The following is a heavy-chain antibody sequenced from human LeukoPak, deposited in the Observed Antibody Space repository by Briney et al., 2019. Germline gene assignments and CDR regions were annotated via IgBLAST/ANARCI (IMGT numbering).Heavy chain of an antibody. V-gene: IGHV3-30*02. CDR2: IRYDGSNK. Sequence: PGGSLRLSCAASGFTFSSYGMHWVRQAPGKGLEWVVFIRYDGSNKYYADSVKGRFTISRDNSKNTLYLQMNSLSADDTGVYYCAKEGSGWYYIDPWGQGTLVTVSS. CDR1: GFTFSSYG. J-gene: IGHJ5*02. CDR3: AKEGSGWYYIDP. D-gene: IGHD6-13*01.